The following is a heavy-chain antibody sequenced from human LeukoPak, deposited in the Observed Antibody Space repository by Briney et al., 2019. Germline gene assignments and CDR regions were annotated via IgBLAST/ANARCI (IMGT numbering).Heavy chain of an antibody. V-gene: IGHV4-59*01. CDR1: GDSISSYY. CDR2: IYYSGST. J-gene: IGHJ4*02. CDR3: ARDSGYGSTTC. D-gene: IGHD3-10*01. Sequence: SETLSLTCTVSGDSISSYYWSWIRQPPGEGLEWIGYIYYSGSTSYNPSLKSRVTMSIDTSKNQFSLTLTSVTAADTAVYYCARDSGYGSTTCWGQGTLVTVSS.